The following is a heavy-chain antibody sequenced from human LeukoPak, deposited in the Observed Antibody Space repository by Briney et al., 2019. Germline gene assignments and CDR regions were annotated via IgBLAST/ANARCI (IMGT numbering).Heavy chain of an antibody. CDR3: ARALSSTSLKTGTPLGY. CDR1: GGSISSGGYY. V-gene: IGHV4-31*03. D-gene: IGHD2-2*01. Sequence: PSETLSLTCTVSGGSISSGGYYWSWIRQHPGKGLEWIGYIYYGGSTYYNPSLKSRVTISVDTSKNQFSLKLSSVTAADTAVYYCARALSSTSLKTGTPLGYWGQGTLVTVSS. J-gene: IGHJ4*02. CDR2: IYYGGST.